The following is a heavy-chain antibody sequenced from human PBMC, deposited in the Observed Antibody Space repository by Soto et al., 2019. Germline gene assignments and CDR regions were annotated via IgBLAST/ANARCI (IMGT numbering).Heavy chain of an antibody. CDR1: GFSLSTGGVG. CDR2: IYWDDVK. CDR3: ARKGSGDYALDS. V-gene: IGHV2-5*02. J-gene: IGHJ4*02. Sequence: QITLKESGPTLVKPTQTLTLTCTLSGFSLSTGGVGVGWIRQSPGKALEWLAVIYWDDVKHYSPSLERRLTITKDTSESEVVLTMTTMDPVDTATYYCARKGSGDYALDSWGQGILVTVSS. D-gene: IGHD4-17*01.